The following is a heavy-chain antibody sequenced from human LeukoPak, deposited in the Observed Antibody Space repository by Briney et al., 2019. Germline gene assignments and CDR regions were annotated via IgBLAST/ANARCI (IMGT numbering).Heavy chain of an antibody. J-gene: IGHJ4*02. CDR3: ARYTVTTSFDY. Sequence: PGGSLRLSCAASGFTFSSYAMNWVRQAPGKGLEWVSYITNNGTTIYYADSVKGRFTISRDNDENSLYLQMNSLRAEDTAVYFCARYTVTTSFDYGGQGTLVTVSA. D-gene: IGHD4-17*01. CDR2: ITNNGTTI. CDR1: GFTFSSYA. V-gene: IGHV3-48*03.